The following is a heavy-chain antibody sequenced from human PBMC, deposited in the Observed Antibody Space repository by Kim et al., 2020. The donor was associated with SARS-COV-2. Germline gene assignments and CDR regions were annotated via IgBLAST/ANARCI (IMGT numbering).Heavy chain of an antibody. CDR1: GFTFSSYE. CDR3: ARDAYYYDSSGYVGYYFDY. J-gene: IGHJ4*02. D-gene: IGHD3-22*01. CDR2: ISSSGSTI. V-gene: IGHV3-48*03. Sequence: GGSLRLSCAASGFTFSSYEMNWVRQAPGKGLEWVSYISSSGSTIYYADSVKGRFTISRDNAKNSLYLQMNSLRAEDTAVYYCARDAYYYDSSGYVGYYFDYRGQGTLVTVSS.